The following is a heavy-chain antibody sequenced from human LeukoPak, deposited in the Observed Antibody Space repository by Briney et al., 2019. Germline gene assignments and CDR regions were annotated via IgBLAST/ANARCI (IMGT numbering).Heavy chain of an antibody. D-gene: IGHD3-10*01. J-gene: IGHJ3*02. CDR2: IYYTGST. CDR1: GGSISPYY. V-gene: IGHV4-59*01. Sequence: SGTLSLTCTVSGGSISPYYWSWIRQPPGKGLEWIGYIYYTGSTYYNPSLKSRVTISVDTSKNLFSLKLSSVTAADTAVYYCARAYYYGSGTFDIWGQGTMVTVSS. CDR3: ARAYYYGSGTFDI.